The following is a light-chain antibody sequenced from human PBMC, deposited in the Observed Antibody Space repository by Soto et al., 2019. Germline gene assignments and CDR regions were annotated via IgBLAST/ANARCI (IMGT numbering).Light chain of an antibody. CDR1: SSDVGGYDY. CDR3: SSYTSTTLKV. V-gene: IGLV2-14*01. Sequence: QSALTQPASVSGSPGQSITISCIGTSSDVGGYDYVSWYQHYPGKAPKLLIYEVINRPSGVSHRFSGSKSGNTASLTISGLQTEDEADYYCSSYTSTTLKVFGEGTKLTVL. J-gene: IGLJ2*01. CDR2: EVI.